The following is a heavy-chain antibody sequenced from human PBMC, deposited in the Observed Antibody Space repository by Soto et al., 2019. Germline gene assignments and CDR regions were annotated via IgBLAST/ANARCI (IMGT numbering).Heavy chain of an antibody. CDR2: IYYSGST. CDR1: GGSISSSSYY. Sequence: LSLTCTVSGGSISSSSYYWGWIRQPPGKGLKWIGSIYYSGSTYYNPSLKSRVTISVDTSKNQFPLKLSSVTAADTAVYYCARLMMTTVSNFDYWGQGTLVTVSS. CDR3: ARLMMTTVSNFDY. J-gene: IGHJ4*02. V-gene: IGHV4-39*01. D-gene: IGHD4-17*01.